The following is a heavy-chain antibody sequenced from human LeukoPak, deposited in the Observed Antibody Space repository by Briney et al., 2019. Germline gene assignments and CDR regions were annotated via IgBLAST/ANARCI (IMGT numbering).Heavy chain of an antibody. CDR2: MSASGST. CDR3: ARDSDLTASYYYGMDV. J-gene: IGHJ6*02. D-gene: IGHD3-9*01. CDR1: GDSFRGFY. Sequence: SETLSLTCTVSGDSFRGFYWSWIRQPAGKGLEWIGRMSASGSTNYNPSLKSRVTMSVDTSKNQFSLKLSSVTAADTAVYYCARDSDLTASYYYGMDVWGQGTTVTVSS. V-gene: IGHV4-4*07.